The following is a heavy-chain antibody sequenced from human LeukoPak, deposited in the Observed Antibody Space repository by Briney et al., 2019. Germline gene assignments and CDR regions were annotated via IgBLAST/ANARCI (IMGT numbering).Heavy chain of an antibody. J-gene: IGHJ3*02. CDR3: ASSTYSGSHWDAFDI. V-gene: IGHV3-7*01. Sequence: GGSLRLSCAASGFTFSSYAMNWVRQAPGKGLEWVANIKQDGSEKYYVDSVKGRFTISRDNAKNSLYLQMNSLRAEDAAVYYCASSTYSGSHWDAFDIWGQGTMVTVSS. CDR1: GFTFSSYA. D-gene: IGHD1-26*01. CDR2: IKQDGSEK.